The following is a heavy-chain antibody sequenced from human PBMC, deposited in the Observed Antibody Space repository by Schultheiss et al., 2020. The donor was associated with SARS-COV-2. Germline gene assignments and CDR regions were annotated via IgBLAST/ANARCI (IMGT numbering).Heavy chain of an antibody. Sequence: GGSLRLSCAASGFTFSSYSMNWVRQAPGKGLEWFSSISSSSSYIYYADSVKGRFTISRDNAKNSLYLQMNSLRAEDTAVYYCASLAAAGPETYYYYGMDVWGQGTTVTGSS. CDR2: ISSSSSYI. D-gene: IGHD6-13*01. J-gene: IGHJ6*02. V-gene: IGHV3-21*01. CDR3: ASLAAAGPETYYYYGMDV. CDR1: GFTFSSYS.